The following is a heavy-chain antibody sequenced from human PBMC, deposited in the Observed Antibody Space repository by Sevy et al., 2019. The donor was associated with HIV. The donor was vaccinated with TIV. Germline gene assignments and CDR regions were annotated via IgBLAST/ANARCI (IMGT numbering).Heavy chain of an antibody. CDR1: GFSFSSFW. J-gene: IGHJ5*02. Sequence: GGSLRLSCAVSGFSFSSFWMSWVRQAPGKGLEWVADIKEDGSEKNNVDSVKGGFSISRDNAENSLYLQMSNGRVDDTAVYYCARWTIDGHSAKLFDPWGQGTLVTVSS. CDR2: IKEDGSEK. CDR3: ARWTIDGHSAKLFDP. D-gene: IGHD3-9*01. V-gene: IGHV3-7*01.